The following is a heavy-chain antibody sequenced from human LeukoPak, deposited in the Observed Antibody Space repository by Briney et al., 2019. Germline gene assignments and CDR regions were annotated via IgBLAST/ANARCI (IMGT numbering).Heavy chain of an antibody. D-gene: IGHD2-21*02. Sequence: SETLSLTCTVSGGSISSSSYYWGWIRQPPGKGLEWIVSIYYSGSYYYNPSLKSRVTITVDTSKNQFSLKLSSVTAADTTVYYCARSHIVAVTGFAFDIWGQGTLVTVSS. V-gene: IGHV4-39*01. CDR3: ARSHIVAVTGFAFDI. CDR2: IYYSGSY. J-gene: IGHJ3*02. CDR1: GGSISSSSYY.